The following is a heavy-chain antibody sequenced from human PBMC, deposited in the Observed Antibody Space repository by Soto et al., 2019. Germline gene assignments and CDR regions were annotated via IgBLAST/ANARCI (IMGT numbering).Heavy chain of an antibody. D-gene: IGHD1-26*01. J-gene: IGHJ3*02. CDR3: AREPEGGGYFDI. CDR2: INTANGNK. V-gene: IGHV1-3*04. Sequence: QVQLVQSGAEVKTSGASVKVSCRASGYTFTRNPMHWVRQAPGQRLEWMGWINTANGNKKYAENFQGRVCISMDTSATTAYMELNSLRFEDTAVYYCAREPEGGGYFDIWGQGTRVTVSS. CDR1: GYTFTRNP.